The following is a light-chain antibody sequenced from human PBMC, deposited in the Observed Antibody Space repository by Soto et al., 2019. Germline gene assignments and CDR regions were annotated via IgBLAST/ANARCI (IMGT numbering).Light chain of an antibody. CDR3: CSYAGTWV. V-gene: IGLV2-23*01. CDR1: GSYNL. Sequence: QSALTQPASVSGSPGQSITISCIGSYNLVSWYQQHPGKAPKLMIYEGSKRPSGVSNRFSGSKSGNTASLTISGLQAEDEADYYCCSYAGTWVFGGGTKLTVL. CDR2: EGS. J-gene: IGLJ3*02.